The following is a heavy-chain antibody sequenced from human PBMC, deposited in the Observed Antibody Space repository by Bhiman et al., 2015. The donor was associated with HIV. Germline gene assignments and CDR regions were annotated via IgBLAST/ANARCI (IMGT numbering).Heavy chain of an antibody. CDR2: ISTSSIYI. V-gene: IGHV3-21*06. D-gene: IGHD5-18*01. J-gene: IGHJ3*02. CDR1: GFTFSRNS. Sequence: EVHLVESGGGLVQAGESLRLSCAASGFTFSRNSMNWVRQAPGKGLEWVSSISTSSIYIHYTDTLKGRFTISRDNARNTLYLEIDDLRHEDTAVYYCARPRIQLWLRDAFDIWGQGTMVTVSS. CDR3: ARPRIQLWLRDAFDI.